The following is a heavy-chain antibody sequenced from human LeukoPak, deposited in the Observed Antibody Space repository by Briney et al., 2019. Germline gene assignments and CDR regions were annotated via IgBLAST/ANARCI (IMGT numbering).Heavy chain of an antibody. CDR1: GFTFSSYG. CDR3: AKGATLSTRMYYFDY. Sequence: GGSLRLSCAASGFTFSSYGMSWVRQAPGKGLEWVSGISGSGGSTYYADSVKGRFTISRDNSKNTLYVQMNSLRAEDTAVYYCAKGATLSTRMYYFDYWGQGTLVTVSS. J-gene: IGHJ4*02. D-gene: IGHD2-15*01. CDR2: ISGSGGST. V-gene: IGHV3-23*01.